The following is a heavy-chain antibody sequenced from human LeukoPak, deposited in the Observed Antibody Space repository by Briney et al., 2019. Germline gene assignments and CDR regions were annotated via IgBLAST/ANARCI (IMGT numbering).Heavy chain of an antibody. V-gene: IGHV3-9*01. CDR3: AKDIVGPGDVMGFDY. Sequence: GGSLRLSCAASGFTFDDYAMHWVRQAPGKGLEWVSGISWNSGSIGYADSVKGRFTISRDNAKNSLYLQMNSLRAEDTAWYYCAKDIVGPGDVMGFDYWGQGTLVTVSS. J-gene: IGHJ4*02. CDR2: ISWNSGSI. D-gene: IGHD2-8*01. CDR1: GFTFDDYA.